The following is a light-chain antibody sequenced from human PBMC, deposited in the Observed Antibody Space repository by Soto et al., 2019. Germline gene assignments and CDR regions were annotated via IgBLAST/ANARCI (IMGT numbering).Light chain of an antibody. V-gene: IGKV2-30*01. J-gene: IGKJ1*01. Sequence: DGVMNQYQPSLRVTLGQPASISCRSSQSLVYSDGNIYVSWFQQRPGQSPRRLIYKVSNRDSGVPDRFSGSGSGTDFTLKITRVEAEDVGVYYCMQGTGWPWTFCQGTKVDVK. CDR1: QSLVYSDGNIY. CDR3: MQGTGWPWT. CDR2: KVS.